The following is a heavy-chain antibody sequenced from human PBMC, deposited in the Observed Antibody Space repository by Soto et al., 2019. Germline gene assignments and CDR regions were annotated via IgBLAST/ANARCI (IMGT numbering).Heavy chain of an antibody. CDR3: ARGRIVGGTPDV. V-gene: IGHV1-8*01. Sequence: QVQLLQSGAEVKKPGASVKVSCKASGYIFTSYDINWVRQATGQGLEWMGWMNPNTGNPGYAQKFQGRVTMTVNISITTAYMELYSLRSEDTAVYYCARGRIVGGTPDVWGQGTTVTVSS. D-gene: IGHD1-26*01. CDR1: GYIFTSYD. J-gene: IGHJ6*02. CDR2: MNPNTGNP.